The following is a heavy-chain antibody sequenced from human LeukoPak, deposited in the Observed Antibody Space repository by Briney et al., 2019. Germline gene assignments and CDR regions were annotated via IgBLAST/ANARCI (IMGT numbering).Heavy chain of an antibody. CDR3: AKEGGSSSWYFDY. CDR1: GFTFRNNG. D-gene: IGHD6-13*01. J-gene: IGHJ4*02. Sequence: GRSLRLSCAASGFTFRNNGMHWVRQAPGKGLEWVAVISYDGSDKYYADSVKGRFTISRDNSKNTLYLQMNSLRAEDTAVYYCAKEGGSSSWYFDYWGQGTLVTVSS. CDR2: ISYDGSDK. V-gene: IGHV3-30*18.